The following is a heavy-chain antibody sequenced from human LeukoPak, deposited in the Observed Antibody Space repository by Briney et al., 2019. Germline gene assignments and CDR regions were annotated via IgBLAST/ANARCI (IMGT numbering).Heavy chain of an antibody. CDR1: GFTFSSYA. V-gene: IGHV3-49*04. J-gene: IGHJ6*03. Sequence: PGGSLRLSCAGSGFTFSSYAMSWVRQAPGQGLEWVGSIRSKVYDETTENAASVKGRFTISRDDSKSIAYLQMNSLKTEDTAVYYCGRVGGAKEPYFYYMDVWGKGTTVTVSS. CDR3: GRVGGAKEPYFYYMDV. D-gene: IGHD4/OR15-4a*01. CDR2: IRSKVYDETT.